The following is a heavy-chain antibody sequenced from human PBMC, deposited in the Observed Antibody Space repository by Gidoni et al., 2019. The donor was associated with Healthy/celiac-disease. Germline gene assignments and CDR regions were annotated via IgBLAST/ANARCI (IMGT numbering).Heavy chain of an antibody. CDR3: ARAGAFHLGELSYVYYYYGMDV. D-gene: IGHD3-16*02. V-gene: IGHV3-21*01. J-gene: IGHJ6*02. CDR2: ISSSSSYI. Sequence: EVQLVESGGGLVKPGGSLRLSCAASGFTFSSYSMNWVRQAPGKGLEWVSSISSSSSYIYYADSVKGRFTISRDNAKNSLYLQMNSLRAEDTAVYYCARAGAFHLGELSYVYYYYGMDVWGQGTTVTVSS. CDR1: GFTFSSYS.